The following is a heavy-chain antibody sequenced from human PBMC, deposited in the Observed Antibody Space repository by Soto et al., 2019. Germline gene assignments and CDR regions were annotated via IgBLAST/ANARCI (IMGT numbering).Heavy chain of an antibody. CDR1: GYTFTSYY. Sequence: ASVKVSCKASGYTFTSYYRHWVRQAPGQGLEWMGIINPSGGSTSYAQKFQGRVTMTRDTSTSTVYMELSSLRSEDTAVYYCARDFMELLWFGELLTGHYYYYGMDVWGQGTTVTVSS. CDR2: INPSGGST. D-gene: IGHD3-10*01. CDR3: ARDFMELLWFGELLTGHYYYYGMDV. J-gene: IGHJ6*02. V-gene: IGHV1-46*01.